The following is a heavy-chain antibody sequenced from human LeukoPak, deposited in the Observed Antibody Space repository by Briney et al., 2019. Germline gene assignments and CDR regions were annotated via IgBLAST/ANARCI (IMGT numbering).Heavy chain of an antibody. V-gene: IGHV4-34*01. D-gene: IGHD2-15*01. J-gene: IGHJ6*03. CDR1: GESLSSNY. CDR2: INHRGIP. CDR3: ARGHPMAGCSVSRYYYYYYYMDV. Sequence: SETLSLTCAVYGESLSSNYWTWIRQPRGKGLEWIGEINHRGIPNYNPSLKSRLTISGDTSKNLFSLNLTSVTATDTAVYFCARGHPMAGCSVSRYYYYYYYMDVWGNGTTVTVSS.